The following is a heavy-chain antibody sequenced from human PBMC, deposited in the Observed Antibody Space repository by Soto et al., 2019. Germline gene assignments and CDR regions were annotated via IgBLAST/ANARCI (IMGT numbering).Heavy chain of an antibody. CDR3: ATSSAEYYDSSGYYYFDY. Sequence: ASVKVSCKVSGYTLTELSMHWVRQAPGKGLEWMGGFDPEDGETIYAQKFQGRVTMTEDTSTDTAYMDLSSLRSEDTAVYYCATSSAEYYDSSGYYYFDYWGQGTLVTVSS. CDR2: FDPEDGET. V-gene: IGHV1-24*01. CDR1: GYTLTELS. J-gene: IGHJ4*02. D-gene: IGHD3-22*01.